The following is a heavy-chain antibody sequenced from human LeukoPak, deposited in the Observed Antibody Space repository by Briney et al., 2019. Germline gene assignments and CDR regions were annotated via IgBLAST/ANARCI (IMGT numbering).Heavy chain of an antibody. V-gene: IGHV4-59*01. D-gene: IGHD5-24*01. CDR2: IYYSGST. Sequence: SETLSLTCSVSGGSISSYYWSWIRQPPGKGLEWIGYIYYSGSTNYNPSLKSRVTISVDTSKNQFSLKVSSVTAADTAVYHCARGLLDGYTHPAAFDFWGQGTMVTVSS. CDR1: GGSISSYY. J-gene: IGHJ3*01. CDR3: ARGLLDGYTHPAAFDF.